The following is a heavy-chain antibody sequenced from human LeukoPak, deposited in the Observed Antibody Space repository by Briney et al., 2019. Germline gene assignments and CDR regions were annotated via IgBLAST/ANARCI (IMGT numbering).Heavy chain of an antibody. D-gene: IGHD3-22*01. CDR3: ARRPRATYYYDSSGYYNYYYGMDV. J-gene: IGHJ6*02. V-gene: IGHV1-69*04. Sequence: ASVKVSCKASGGTFSSYAISWVRQAPGQGLEWMGRIIPILGIANYAQKFQGRVTITADKSTSTAYMELSSLRSEDTAVYYCARRPRATYYYDSSGYYNYYYGMDVWGQGTTVTVSS. CDR1: GGTFSSYA. CDR2: IIPILGIA.